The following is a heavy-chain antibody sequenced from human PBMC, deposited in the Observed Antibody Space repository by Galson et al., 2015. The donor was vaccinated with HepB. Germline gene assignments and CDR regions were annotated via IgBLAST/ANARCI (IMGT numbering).Heavy chain of an antibody. Sequence: SLRLSCAASGFTFSSYGMHWVRQAPGKGLEWVAVISYDGSNKYYADSVKGRFTISRDNSKNTLYLQMNSLRAEDTAVYYCAKDLQSDYVWGSYRYVRYGMDVWGQGTTVTVSS. D-gene: IGHD3-16*02. V-gene: IGHV3-30*18. CDR2: ISYDGSNK. CDR3: AKDLQSDYVWGSYRYVRYGMDV. J-gene: IGHJ6*02. CDR1: GFTFSSYG.